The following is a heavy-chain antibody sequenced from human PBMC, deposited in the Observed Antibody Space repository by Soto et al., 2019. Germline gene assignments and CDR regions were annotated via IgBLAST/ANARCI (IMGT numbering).Heavy chain of an antibody. D-gene: IGHD2-21*01. CDR2: IYYSGST. Sequence: QVQLQESGPGLVKPSQTLSLTCTVSGGSISSGGYYWSWIRQHPGKGLEWIGYIYYSGSTYYNPSLKSRVTISVDTSKNQFSLKLSSATAADTAVYYCARDRIVIGSRWFDPWGQGTLVTVSS. J-gene: IGHJ5*02. CDR1: GGSISSGGYY. V-gene: IGHV4-31*03. CDR3: ARDRIVIGSRWFDP.